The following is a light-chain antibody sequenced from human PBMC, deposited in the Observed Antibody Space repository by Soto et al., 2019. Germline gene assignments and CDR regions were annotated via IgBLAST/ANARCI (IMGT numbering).Light chain of an antibody. CDR2: DAS. CDR3: QQRSNWPIT. CDR1: QSISSY. Sequence: PQPPAPLSVPPARTATPSCRASQSISSYLAWYQQKPGQAPRILIYDASSRPTDIPARFSGSGSGTDFTLTISSLEPEDFALYYCQQRSNWPITFGQGTRLEIK. V-gene: IGKV3-11*01. J-gene: IGKJ5*01.